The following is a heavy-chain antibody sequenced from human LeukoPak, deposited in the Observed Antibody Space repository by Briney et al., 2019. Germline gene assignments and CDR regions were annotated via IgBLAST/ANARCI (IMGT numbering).Heavy chain of an antibody. Sequence: ASVKVSCKASGYTFTSYGISWVRQAPGQGLEWMGWISAYNGNTNYAQKLQGRVTMTTDTSTSTAYMELRSLRSDDTAVYYCARDRRYYDSSGYYLLYYWGQGTLVTVSS. J-gene: IGHJ4*02. CDR3: ARDRRYYDSSGYYLLYY. CDR1: GYTFTSYG. D-gene: IGHD3-22*01. V-gene: IGHV1-18*01. CDR2: ISAYNGNT.